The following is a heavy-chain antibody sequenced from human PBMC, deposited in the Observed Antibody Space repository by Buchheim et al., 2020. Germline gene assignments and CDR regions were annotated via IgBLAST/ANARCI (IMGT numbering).Heavy chain of an antibody. CDR1: GYTFTSYY. CDR3: ARDLIVVVPAATRYYYYYGMDV. Sequence: QVQLVQSGAEVKKPGASVKVSCKASGYTFTSYYMRWVRQAPGQGLEWMGIINPSGGSTSYAQKFQGRVTMTRDTSTGTVYMELSSLRSEDTAVYYCARDLIVVVPAATRYYYYYGMDVWGQGTT. J-gene: IGHJ6*02. V-gene: IGHV1-46*03. D-gene: IGHD2-2*01. CDR2: INPSGGST.